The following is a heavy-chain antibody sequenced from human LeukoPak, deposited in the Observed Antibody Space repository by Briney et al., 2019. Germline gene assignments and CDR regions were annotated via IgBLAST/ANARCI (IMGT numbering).Heavy chain of an antibody. D-gene: IGHD3-22*01. V-gene: IGHV1-2*02. CDR2: INPNSGGT. J-gene: IGHJ3*02. Sequence: GESLKISCKASGYTFTGYYMHWVRQAPGQGLEWMGWINPNSGGTNYAQKFQGRVTMTRDTSISTAYMELSRLRSDDTAVYYCARAGGFYYYDSSGYFMDAFDIWGQGTMVTVSS. CDR1: GYTFTGYY. CDR3: ARAGGFYYYDSSGYFMDAFDI.